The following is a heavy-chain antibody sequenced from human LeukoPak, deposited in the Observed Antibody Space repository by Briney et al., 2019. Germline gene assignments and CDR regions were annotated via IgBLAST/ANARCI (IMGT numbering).Heavy chain of an antibody. CDR3: ARDRLRSGSYPRKNYYYYYYMDV. Sequence: SETLSLTCTVSGGSISSSSYYWSWSRQPAGKGLERIGRIYTSGSTNYNPSLKSRVTMSVDTSKNQFSLKLSSVTAADTAVYYCARDRLRSGSYPRKNYYYYYYMDVWGKGTTVTISS. V-gene: IGHV4-61*02. D-gene: IGHD1-26*01. J-gene: IGHJ6*03. CDR2: IYTSGST. CDR1: GGSISSSSYY.